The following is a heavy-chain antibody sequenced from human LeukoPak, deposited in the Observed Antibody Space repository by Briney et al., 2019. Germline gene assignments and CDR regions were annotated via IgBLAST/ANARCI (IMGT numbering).Heavy chain of an antibody. CDR1: GFTFSSYG. V-gene: IGHV3-30*18. J-gene: IGHJ4*02. Sequence: GGSLRLSCAASGFTFSSYGMHWVRQAPGKGLEWVAVISYDGSNKYYADSVKGRFTISRDNSKNTLYLQMNSLRAEDTAVYYCAKDGRRYYYDSSGYYAYWGQGTLVTVSS. D-gene: IGHD3-22*01. CDR3: AKDGRRYYYDSSGYYAY. CDR2: ISYDGSNK.